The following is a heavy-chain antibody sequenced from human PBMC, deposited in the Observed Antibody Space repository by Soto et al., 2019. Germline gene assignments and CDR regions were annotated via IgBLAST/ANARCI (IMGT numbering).Heavy chain of an antibody. Sequence: EVQLVESGGGLVKPGGSLRLSCAASGFTFSSYSMNWVRQAPGKGLEWVSSISSSSSYIYYADSVKGRFTISRDNAKNSLYLQMNSLRAEDTAVYYCARDYYGSGSPLGYWGQGTLGTVSS. V-gene: IGHV3-21*01. CDR2: ISSSSSYI. D-gene: IGHD3-10*01. J-gene: IGHJ4*02. CDR1: GFTFSSYS. CDR3: ARDYYGSGSPLGY.